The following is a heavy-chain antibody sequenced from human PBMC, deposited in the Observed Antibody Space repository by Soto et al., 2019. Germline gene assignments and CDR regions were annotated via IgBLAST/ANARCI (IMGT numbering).Heavy chain of an antibody. CDR1: GFTVSDHY. CDR2: IRNKANSYTT. D-gene: IGHD1-26*01. V-gene: IGHV3-72*01. J-gene: IGHJ4*01. Sequence: EVQLVESGGGLVQPGGSQRLSCAASGFTVSDHYMDWVRQAPGKGLEWVGRIRNKANSYTTDYAASVKGRFTISRDDSKDSLYLQMNSLKTEDTAIYYCARDSGKGAYFDYWGHGTLATVSS. CDR3: ARDSGKGAYFDY.